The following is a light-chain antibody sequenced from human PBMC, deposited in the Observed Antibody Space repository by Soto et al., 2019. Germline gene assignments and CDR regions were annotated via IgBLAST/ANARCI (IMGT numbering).Light chain of an antibody. V-gene: IGLV2-14*03. J-gene: IGLJ1*01. CDR2: XVA. CDR3: TSPTPGSLYV. CDR1: SSDFGGSNF. Sequence: QSVLTQPASLSDSTGQSITISCPGTSSDFGGSNFVSGYQQHPGKRPKLIIYXVAKRPSGVSDRFSGSKSGSTASLIISRLQTEDEADYFCTSPTPGSLYVFGTGTKVTVL.